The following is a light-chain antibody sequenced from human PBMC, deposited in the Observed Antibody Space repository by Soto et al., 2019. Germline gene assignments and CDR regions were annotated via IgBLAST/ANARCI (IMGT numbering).Light chain of an antibody. CDR1: QSISKY. J-gene: IGKJ2*01. CDR3: QQSHSSPDT. Sequence: DIQMTQSPSSLSASVGDRVTITCRASQSISKYLNWYQLKPGKAPKLLIYAASSLQIGVPSRISGSGSGTDFSLTISSLRPEDFATYYCQQSHSSPDTFGQGTKLEIK. V-gene: IGKV1-39*01. CDR2: AAS.